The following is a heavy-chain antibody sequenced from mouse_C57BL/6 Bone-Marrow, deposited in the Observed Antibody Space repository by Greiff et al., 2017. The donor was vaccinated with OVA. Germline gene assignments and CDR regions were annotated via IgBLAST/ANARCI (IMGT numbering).Heavy chain of an antibody. D-gene: IGHD2-4*01. CDR1: GFTFSSYG. J-gene: IGHJ3*01. V-gene: IGHV5-6*02. Sequence: DVKLQESGGDLVKPGGSLKLSCAASGFTFSSYGMSWVRQTPDKRLEWVATISSGGSYTYYPDSVKGRFTISRDNAKNTLYLQMSSLKSEDTAMYYCARRERLRRGFAYWGQGTLVTVSA. CDR3: ARRERLRRGFAY. CDR2: ISSGGSYT.